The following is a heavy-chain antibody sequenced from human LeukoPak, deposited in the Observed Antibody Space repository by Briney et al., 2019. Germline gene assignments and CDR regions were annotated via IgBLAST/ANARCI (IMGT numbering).Heavy chain of an antibody. Sequence: GESLKISCKGSGYSFTSYWIGWVRQMPGKGLEWMGIIYPGDSDTRYSPSFQGQATISVDKSISTAYLQWSSLKASDTAMYYCARTVGYCSGGTCASFDYWGQGTLVTDSS. V-gene: IGHV5-51*01. CDR2: IYPGDSDT. CDR1: GYSFTSYW. CDR3: ARTVGYCSGGTCASFDY. D-gene: IGHD2-15*01. J-gene: IGHJ4*02.